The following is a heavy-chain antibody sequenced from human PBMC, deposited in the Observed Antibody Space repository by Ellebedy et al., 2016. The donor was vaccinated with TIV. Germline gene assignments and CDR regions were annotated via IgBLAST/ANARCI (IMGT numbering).Heavy chain of an antibody. D-gene: IGHD6-19*01. Sequence: MPSETLSLTCSVSGGSMISYYWSWIRQPPGTGLEYIGSILYSGATNYSPSLRSRVTMSVDTSKSHFSLNLVSVTAADTAVYFCARDRRGSGWYIDFWGRGALVTVSS. CDR2: ILYSGAT. CDR1: GGSMISYY. CDR3: ARDRRGSGWYIDF. V-gene: IGHV4-59*01. J-gene: IGHJ4*02.